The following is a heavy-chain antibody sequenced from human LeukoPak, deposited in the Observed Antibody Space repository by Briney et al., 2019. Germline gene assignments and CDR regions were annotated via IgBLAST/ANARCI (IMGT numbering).Heavy chain of an antibody. D-gene: IGHD2-2*01. V-gene: IGHV1-2*02. CDR3: ARDSVGCSSTSCFFWFDP. Sequence: GASVKVSCKASGYTFTSYAMHWVRQAPGQRLEWMGWINPNSGGTNYAQKFQGRVTMTRDTSISTAYMELSRLRSDDTAVYYCARDSVGCSSTSCFFWFDPWGQGTLVTVSS. J-gene: IGHJ5*02. CDR1: GYTFTSYA. CDR2: INPNSGGT.